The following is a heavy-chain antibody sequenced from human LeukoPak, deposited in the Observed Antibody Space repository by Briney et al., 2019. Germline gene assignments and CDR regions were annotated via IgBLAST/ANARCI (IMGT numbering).Heavy chain of an antibody. CDR2: IYTSGTT. V-gene: IGHV4-61*02. CDR3: ARHSGSYPFDP. D-gene: IGHD1-26*01. J-gene: IGHJ5*02. Sequence: SETLSLTCTVSGGSISSGSYYWTWIRQPAGKGLEWIGRIYTSGTTNYNPSLKSRVTIPVDTSKNQFSLKLSSVTAADTAVYYCARHSGSYPFDPWGQGTLVTVSS. CDR1: GGSISSGSYY.